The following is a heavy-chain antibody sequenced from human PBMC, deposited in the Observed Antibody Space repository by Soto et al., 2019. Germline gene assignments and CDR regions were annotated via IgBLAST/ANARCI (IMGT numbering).Heavy chain of an antibody. J-gene: IGHJ4*02. CDR2: INAGNGNT. CDR3: AREHDYWSNYCFDY. D-gene: IGHD3-3*01. Sequence: QVQLVQSGAEVKKPGASVKVSCEASGYTFTSYSLHWVRQAPGQRLEWMGWINAGNGNTKYSQKVQGRVTITRDTSGSTAYMERSSLTSEVTAGYYCAREHDYWSNYCFDYWGQRTLVTVSS. V-gene: IGHV1-3*01. CDR1: GYTFTSYS.